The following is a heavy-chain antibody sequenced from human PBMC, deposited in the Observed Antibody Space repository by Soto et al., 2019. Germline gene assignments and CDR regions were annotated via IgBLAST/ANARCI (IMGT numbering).Heavy chain of an antibody. CDR1: GGSFSGYY. V-gene: IGHV4-34*01. D-gene: IGHD2-15*01. Sequence: PSETLSLTCAVYGGSFSGYYWSWIRQPPGKGLEWIGEINHSGSTNYNPSLKSRVTISVDTSKNQFSLKLSSVTAADTAVYYCARGGPLFCSGGSCPAGWFDPWGQGTLVTVSS. J-gene: IGHJ5*02. CDR3: ARGGPLFCSGGSCPAGWFDP. CDR2: INHSGST.